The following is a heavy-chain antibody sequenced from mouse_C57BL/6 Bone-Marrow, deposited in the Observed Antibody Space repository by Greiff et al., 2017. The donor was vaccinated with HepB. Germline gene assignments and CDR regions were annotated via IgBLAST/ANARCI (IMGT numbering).Heavy chain of an antibody. V-gene: IGHV1-18*01. Sequence: VQLKESGPELVKPGASVKIPCKASGYTFTDYNMDWVKQSHGKSLEWIGDINPNNGGTIYNQKFKGKATLTVDKSSSTAYMELRSLTSEDTAVYYCAREIITTVVATDYAMDYWGQGTSVTVSS. J-gene: IGHJ4*01. CDR3: AREIITTVVATDYAMDY. D-gene: IGHD1-1*01. CDR1: GYTFTDYN. CDR2: INPNNGGT.